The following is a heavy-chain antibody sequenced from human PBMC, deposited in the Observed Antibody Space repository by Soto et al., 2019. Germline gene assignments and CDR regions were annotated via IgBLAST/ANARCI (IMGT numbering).Heavy chain of an antibody. D-gene: IGHD3-10*01. CDR1: GGSFSGYY. CDR3: ARVRRLRVIITRYYYYGMDV. Sequence: PSETLSLTCAVYGGSFSGYYWSWIRQPPGKGLEWIGEINHSGSTNCNPSLKSRVTISVDTSKNQFSLKLSSVTAADTAVYYCARVRRLRVIITRYYYYGMDVWGQGTTVTVSS. CDR2: INHSGST. J-gene: IGHJ6*02. V-gene: IGHV4-34*01.